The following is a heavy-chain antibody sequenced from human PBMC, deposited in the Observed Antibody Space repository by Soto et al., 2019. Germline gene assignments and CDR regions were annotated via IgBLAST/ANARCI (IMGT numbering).Heavy chain of an antibody. CDR1: GFTFSSYA. Sequence: QVQLVESGGGVVQPGTSLRLSCTASGFTFSSYAMHWVRQAPGKGLEWVALIWYDGSNKYYAESVKGRFTISRDNSKNTLYLQMNSLRAEDTAVYYCARDGGGGYDFDYWGQGTLVTVSS. J-gene: IGHJ4*02. CDR2: IWYDGSNK. CDR3: ARDGGGGYDFDY. D-gene: IGHD5-12*01. V-gene: IGHV3-33*01.